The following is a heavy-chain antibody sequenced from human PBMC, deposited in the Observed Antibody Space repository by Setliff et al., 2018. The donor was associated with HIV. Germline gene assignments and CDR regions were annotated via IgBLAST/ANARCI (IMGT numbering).Heavy chain of an antibody. CDR1: GGSFSGYS. D-gene: IGHD3-22*01. CDR3: ARVADSSGYYHLDY. CDR2: VYHSGSS. Sequence: SETLSLTCAVYGGSFSGYSWSWIRQPPGKGPEWIGEVYHSGSSNYNPSLKSRVTISVDTSKKQFSLKLGSVTAADTAVYHCARVADSSGYYHLDYWGQGTLVTVSS. V-gene: IGHV4-34*01. J-gene: IGHJ4*02.